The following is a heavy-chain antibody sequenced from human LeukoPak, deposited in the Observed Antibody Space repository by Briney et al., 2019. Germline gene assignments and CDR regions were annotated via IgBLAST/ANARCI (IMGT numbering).Heavy chain of an antibody. CDR1: GFTFSSHS. D-gene: IGHD5-24*01. Sequence: GGSLSLSCAASGFTFSSHSMSWVRQAPGKGLDWVSSIDSSSSHIYYADSMEGRFTISRDNAKNSLFLQMNSLRAEHTAVYYCARDFRTQLDGYSPPYHFDYWGQGALVTVSS. V-gene: IGHV3-21*01. CDR3: ARDFRTQLDGYSPPYHFDY. J-gene: IGHJ4*02. CDR2: IDSSSSHI.